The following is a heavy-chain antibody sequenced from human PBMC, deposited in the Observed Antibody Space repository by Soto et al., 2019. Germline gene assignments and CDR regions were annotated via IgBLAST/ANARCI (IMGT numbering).Heavy chain of an antibody. V-gene: IGHV3-30*03. Sequence: QVQLVESGGGVVQPGRSLRLSCEASGFTFSPYGMHWVRQSPGKGLEWLAVISYDGSNKYYADSVKGRFTISRDNSKNTLYLQMNSLRAEDTAVYYCARGGGWQQLGLYFDYWGQGTLVTVSS. CDR3: ARGGGWQQLGLYFDY. CDR1: GFTFSPYG. D-gene: IGHD6-13*01. CDR2: ISYDGSNK. J-gene: IGHJ4*02.